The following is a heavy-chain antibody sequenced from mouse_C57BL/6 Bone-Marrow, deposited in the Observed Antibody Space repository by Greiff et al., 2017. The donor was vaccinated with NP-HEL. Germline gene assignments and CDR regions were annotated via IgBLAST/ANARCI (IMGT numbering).Heavy chain of an antibody. Sequence: QVQLQQSGPELVKPGASVKISCKASGYAFSSSWMNWVKQRPGKGLEWIGRIYPGDGDTNYNGKFKGKATLTADKSSSTAYMQLSSLTSEDSAVYFCAPYDYDAYWGQGTLVTVSA. J-gene: IGHJ3*01. CDR2: IYPGDGDT. CDR1: GYAFSSSW. V-gene: IGHV1-82*01. CDR3: APYDYDAY. D-gene: IGHD2-4*01.